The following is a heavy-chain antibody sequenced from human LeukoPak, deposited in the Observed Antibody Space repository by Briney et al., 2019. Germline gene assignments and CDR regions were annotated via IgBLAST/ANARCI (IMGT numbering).Heavy chain of an antibody. D-gene: IGHD5-18*01. CDR2: ISYDGSNK. CDR1: GFTFSSYG. V-gene: IGHV3-30*18. CDR3: AKDFGSYGYFVVDY. Sequence: GGSLRLSCAASGFTFSSYGMHCVRQAPGKGLEWVAVISYDGSNKYYADSVKGRFTISRDNPKNTLYLQMNSLRAEDTAVYYCAKDFGSYGYFVVDYWGQGTLVTVSS. J-gene: IGHJ4*02.